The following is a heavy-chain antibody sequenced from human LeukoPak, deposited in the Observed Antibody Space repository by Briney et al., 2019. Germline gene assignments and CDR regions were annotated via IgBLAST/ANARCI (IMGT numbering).Heavy chain of an antibody. CDR2: ISGSGGST. CDR3: ARDISSMIVVVDDAFDI. J-gene: IGHJ3*02. V-gene: IGHV3-21*01. Sequence: GGSLRLSCAASGFNFSLYAMHWVRQAPGKGLEWVSAISGSGGSTYYADSVKGRFTISRDNAKNSLYLQMNSLRAEDTAVYYCARDISSMIVVVDDAFDIWGQGTMVTVSS. D-gene: IGHD3-22*01. CDR1: GFNFSLYA.